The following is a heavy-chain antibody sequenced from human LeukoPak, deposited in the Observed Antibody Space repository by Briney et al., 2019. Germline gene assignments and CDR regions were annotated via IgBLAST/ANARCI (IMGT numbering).Heavy chain of an antibody. J-gene: IGHJ4*02. D-gene: IGHD3-22*01. CDR3: ATDRGYFSFDY. CDR2: IHLEGSEK. V-gene: IGHV3-7*01. CDR1: GFTFSSYW. Sequence: GGSLRLSCAASGFTFSSYWMTWVRQAPGKGLEWVANIHLEGSEKYYVDSVKGRFTISRDNAKNSLYLQMNGLRAEDTAVYYCATDRGYFSFDYWGQGTLVTVSS.